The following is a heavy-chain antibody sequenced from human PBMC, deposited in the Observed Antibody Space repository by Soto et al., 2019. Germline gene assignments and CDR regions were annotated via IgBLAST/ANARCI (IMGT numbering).Heavy chain of an antibody. CDR2: ISGSGGST. CDR1: GFTFSSYA. Sequence: PGGSLRLSCAASGFTFSSYAMSWVRQAPGKGLEWVSAISGSGGSTYYADSVKGRFTISRDNSKNTLYLQMNSLRAEDTAVYYCAKLRELLWFGEFHAFDYWGQGTLVTVSS. CDR3: AKLRELLWFGEFHAFDY. V-gene: IGHV3-23*01. J-gene: IGHJ4*02. D-gene: IGHD3-10*01.